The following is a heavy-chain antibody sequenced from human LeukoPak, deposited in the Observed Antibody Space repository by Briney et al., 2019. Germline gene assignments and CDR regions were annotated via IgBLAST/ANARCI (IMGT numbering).Heavy chain of an antibody. V-gene: IGHV4-34*01. J-gene: IGHJ4*02. CDR1: GGSFSGYF. D-gene: IGHD1-1*01. CDR3: ARGRWNGDSEY. CDR2: INNSGSN. Sequence: SETLSLTCGVYGGSFSGYFLRWIRQPPGKGLEWIGEINNSGSNNYNPSLKSRVTISVDKSKNHFSLKVTSVPAADTAVYYCARGRWNGDSEYWGQGTLVTVSS.